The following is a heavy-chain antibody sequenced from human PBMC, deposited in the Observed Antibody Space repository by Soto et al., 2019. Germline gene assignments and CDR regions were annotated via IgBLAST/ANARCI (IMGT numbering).Heavy chain of an antibody. Sequence: QVQLVESGGGVVQPGRSLRLSCAASGFTFSSYGMHWVRQAPGKGLEWVAVISYDGSNKYYADSVKGRFTISRDNSKNTLYLQRNSLRAEDTAVYYCAKDFPSIVATTGAFDIWGQGTMVTVSS. CDR1: GFTFSSYG. CDR2: ISYDGSNK. V-gene: IGHV3-30*18. D-gene: IGHD5-12*01. J-gene: IGHJ3*02. CDR3: AKDFPSIVATTGAFDI.